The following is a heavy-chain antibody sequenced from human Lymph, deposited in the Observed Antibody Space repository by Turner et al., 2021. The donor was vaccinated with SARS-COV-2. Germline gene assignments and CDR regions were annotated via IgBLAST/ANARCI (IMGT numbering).Heavy chain of an antibody. CDR2: ISYDGSNK. J-gene: IGHJ4*02. CDR1: GFTFSTYA. D-gene: IGHD1-26*01. Sequence: VQLLESGGGLVQPGGSLRLSCAASGFTFSTYAMYWVRQAPGKGLEWVAVISYDGSNKYYADSVKGRFTISRDNSKNTLFLQVNSLRAEDTAVYYCARPKSGSYWSHFDYWGQGTLVTVSS. V-gene: IGHV3-30-3*01. CDR3: ARPKSGSYWSHFDY.